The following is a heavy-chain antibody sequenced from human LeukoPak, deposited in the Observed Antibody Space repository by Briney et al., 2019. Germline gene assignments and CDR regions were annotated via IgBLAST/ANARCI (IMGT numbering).Heavy chain of an antibody. CDR3: ARSRLRDSNGDGYHDWFDP. CDR2: VRYSGST. V-gene: IGHV4-30-4*01. CDR1: GGSISSGVYC. J-gene: IGHJ5*02. Sequence: PSETLSLTCSVSGGSISSGVYCWSWIRQPPGQGLEWIGHVRYSGSTSYNPSLRSRVSVPLDTSKNQFSLNLNSVTAADTAMYYCARSRLRDSNGDGYHDWFDPWGQGTLVTVSS. D-gene: IGHD3-16*01.